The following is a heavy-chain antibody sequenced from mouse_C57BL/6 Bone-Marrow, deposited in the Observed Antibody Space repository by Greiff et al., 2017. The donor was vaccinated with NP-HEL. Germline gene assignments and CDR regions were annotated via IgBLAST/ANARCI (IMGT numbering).Heavy chain of an antibody. CDR3: ARDAQLNYYGSSYWYFDV. Sequence: EVMLVESGGGLVQSGRSLRLSCATSGFTFSDFYMEWVRQAPGKGLEGIAASRNKANDYTTEYSASVKGRFIVSRDTSQSILYLQMNALRAEDTAIYYCARDAQLNYYGSSYWYFDVWGTGTTVTVSS. V-gene: IGHV7-1*01. J-gene: IGHJ1*03. D-gene: IGHD1-1*01. CDR1: GFTFSDFY. CDR2: SRNKANDYTT.